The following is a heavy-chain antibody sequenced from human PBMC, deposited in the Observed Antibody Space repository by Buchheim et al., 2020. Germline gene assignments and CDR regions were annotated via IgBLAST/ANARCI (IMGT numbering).Heavy chain of an antibody. D-gene: IGHD4-11*01. CDR2: IYPGDSDT. CDR1: GYSFTSYW. J-gene: IGHJ6*02. Sequence: EVQLVQSGADVKKPGESLKISCKGSGYSFTSYWIGWVRQMPGKGLEWMGIIYPGDSDTRYSPSFQGQVTISADKSISTAYPQWSSLKASDTAMYYCARQDYSNHPTLPYYYYGMDVWGQGTT. V-gene: IGHV5-51*01. CDR3: ARQDYSNHPTLPYYYYGMDV.